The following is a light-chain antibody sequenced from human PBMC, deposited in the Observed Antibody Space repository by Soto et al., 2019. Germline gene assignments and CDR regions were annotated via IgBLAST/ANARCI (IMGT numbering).Light chain of an antibody. CDR3: AAWDASLGAYV. CDR2: TNN. J-gene: IGLJ1*01. V-gene: IGLV1-44*01. Sequence: QSALAQPPSASATPGQRVTISCSGSNSNIGTNTVNWYQQLPGTAPRLLIYTNNQRPSGVPQRFSGSKTGTSASLAIGGLQSEDGADYYCAAWDASLGAYVFGTGTKGTVL. CDR1: NSNIGTNT.